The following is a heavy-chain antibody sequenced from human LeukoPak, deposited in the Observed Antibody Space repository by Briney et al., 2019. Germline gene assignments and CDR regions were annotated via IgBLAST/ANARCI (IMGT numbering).Heavy chain of an antibody. CDR2: FYTRGST. Sequence: SETLSLTCAVSGYSLSSGYYWSWTRQPAGKGLEWIGLFYTRGSTNYNPSLKSGVTMSVDTSKNQFSLKLSSVTAADTAVYYCARVGSAAGTFDYWGQGTLVTVSS. V-gene: IGHV4-4*07. CDR3: ARVGSAAGTFDY. D-gene: IGHD6-13*01. J-gene: IGHJ4*02. CDR1: GYSLSSGYY.